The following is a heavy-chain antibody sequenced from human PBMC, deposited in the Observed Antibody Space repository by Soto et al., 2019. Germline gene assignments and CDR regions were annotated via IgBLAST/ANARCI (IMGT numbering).Heavy chain of an antibody. CDR3: ARDNTSFGVGTTKNYGMDV. CDR2: IIPIFGTA. J-gene: IGHJ6*02. Sequence: GASVKVSCKASGGTFSSYAISWVRQAPGQGLEWMGGIIPIFGTANYAQKFQGRATITADESTSTAYMELSSLRSEDTAVYYCARDNTSFGVGTTKNYGMDVWGQGTTVTVSS. V-gene: IGHV1-69*13. CDR1: GGTFSSYA. D-gene: IGHD3-3*01.